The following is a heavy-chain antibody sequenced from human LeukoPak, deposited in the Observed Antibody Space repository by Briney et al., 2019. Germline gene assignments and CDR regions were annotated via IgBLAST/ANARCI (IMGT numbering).Heavy chain of an antibody. V-gene: IGHV1-2*02. CDR2: INPNSGGT. CDR1: GYTLTGYY. CDR3: AGPSGRYYYYYMDV. J-gene: IGHJ6*03. Sequence: ASVKVSCKASGYTLTGYYMHWVRQAPGQGLEWMGWINPNSGGTNYSQKFQGRVTMTRDTSISTAYMELSRLRSHDTAVYYCAGPSGRYYYYYMDVWGKGTTVTVSS.